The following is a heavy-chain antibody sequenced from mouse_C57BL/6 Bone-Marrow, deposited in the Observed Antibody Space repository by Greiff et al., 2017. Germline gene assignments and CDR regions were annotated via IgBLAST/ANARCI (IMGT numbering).Heavy chain of an antibody. Sequence: VQLQQSGPGLVQPSQSLSITCTVSGFSLTCYGVHWVRHSPGTGLEWLGVIWSGGSTDSNAAFISRLSFSKDNSKSSVFFRINCLQADDTAIYYCARNYGYAEAWVAYWGQEALVSVPA. V-gene: IGHV2-2*01. CDR1: GFSLTCYG. CDR3: ARNYGYAEAWVAY. D-gene: IGHD2-2*01. CDR2: IWSGGST. J-gene: IGHJ3*01.